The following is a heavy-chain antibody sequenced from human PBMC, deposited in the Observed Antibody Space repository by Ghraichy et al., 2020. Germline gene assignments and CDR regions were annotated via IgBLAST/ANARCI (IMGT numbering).Heavy chain of an antibody. CDR2: IGTSSSIV. J-gene: IGHJ4*02. CDR1: GFTFSSYA. V-gene: IGHV3-48*02. D-gene: IGHD2-2*02. Sequence: GGSLRLSCAASGFTFSSYAMNWVRQAPGKGLEWVAHIGTSSSIVKYADPVRGRFTISRDNAKNSLYLQMDNLRDEDTAVYYCARAYTDYLYYWGQGVLVTVSS. CDR3: ARAYTDYLYY.